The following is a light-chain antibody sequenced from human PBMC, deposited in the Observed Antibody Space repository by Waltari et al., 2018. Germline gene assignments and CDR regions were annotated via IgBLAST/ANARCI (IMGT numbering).Light chain of an antibody. V-gene: IGLV1-44*01. CDR3: AAWDDSLSGKV. CDR1: SYNLGSNL. CDR2: RNN. Sequence: QTVLTQPPSASGTPGQRVTISCSGSSYNLGSNLVNWYQQLPGTAPKLLVYRNNQRPSGVPDRFSGSKSGTSASLAISGLQSEDEADYYCAAWDDSLSGKVFGGGTKLTVL. J-gene: IGLJ3*02.